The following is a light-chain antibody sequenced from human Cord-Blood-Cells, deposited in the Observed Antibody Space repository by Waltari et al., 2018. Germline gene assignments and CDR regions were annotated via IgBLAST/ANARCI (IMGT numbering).Light chain of an antibody. Sequence: DIQMTQSPSTLSASVGDRVTITCRASQSISSWLAWYQQKPGKPPKLLIYKASSLESGVPSRFSGSGSGTEFTLTISSLQPDDFATYYCQQHNSYSPWTFGQGTKVEIK. CDR1: QSISSW. CDR2: KAS. CDR3: QQHNSYSPWT. V-gene: IGKV1-5*03. J-gene: IGKJ1*01.